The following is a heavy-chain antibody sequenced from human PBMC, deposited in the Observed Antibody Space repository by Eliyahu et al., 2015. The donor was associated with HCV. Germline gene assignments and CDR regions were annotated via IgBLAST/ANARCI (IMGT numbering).Heavy chain of an antibody. CDR2: ISSSSSTI. V-gene: IGHV3-48*02. CDR3: ARDERLRPYYYYGMDV. D-gene: IGHD4-17*01. CDR1: GFTFSSYS. J-gene: IGHJ6*02. Sequence: EVQLVESGGGLVQPGGSLRLSCAASGFTFSSYSMNWVRQAPGKGLEWVSYISSSSSTIYYADSVKGRFTISRDNAKNSLYLQMNSLRDEDTAVYYCARDERLRPYYYYGMDVWGQGTTVTVSS.